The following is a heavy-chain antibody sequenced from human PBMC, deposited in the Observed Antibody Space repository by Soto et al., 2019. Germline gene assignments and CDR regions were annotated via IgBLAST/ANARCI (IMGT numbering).Heavy chain of an antibody. CDR1: GYTFTSYD. Sequence: ASVKVSCKASGYTFTSYDVNWVRQAPGQGLEWMGWMNAKGGDTGSAQKFQGRVTMTRNTSLSTAYMELSSLRSEDTAVYYCARASLDVVVPAAPNFDHWGPGTLVTVSS. J-gene: IGHJ4*02. CDR3: ARASLDVVVPAAPNFDH. D-gene: IGHD2-2*01. V-gene: IGHV1-8*01. CDR2: MNAKGGDT.